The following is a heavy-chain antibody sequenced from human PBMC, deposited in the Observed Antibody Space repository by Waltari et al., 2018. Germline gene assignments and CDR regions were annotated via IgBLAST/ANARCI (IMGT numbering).Heavy chain of an antibody. CDR3: ARDEMHRTTWYHF. Sequence: EVQLVESGGGLVQPGGSLRLSCAVSGFTFSTYSMTWVRQAPGKGLEWVANIKQEGTEKYYADSVKGRFSISRDNGKNLLYLHMNSLRADDTAVYYCARDEMHRTTWYHFWGQGTQVTVSS. D-gene: IGHD6-13*01. CDR1: GFTFSTYS. V-gene: IGHV3-7*04. J-gene: IGHJ4*02. CDR2: IKQEGTEK.